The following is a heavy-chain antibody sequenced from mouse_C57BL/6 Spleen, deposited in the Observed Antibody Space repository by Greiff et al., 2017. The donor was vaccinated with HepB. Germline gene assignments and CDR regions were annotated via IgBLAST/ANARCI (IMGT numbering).Heavy chain of an antibody. V-gene: IGHV1-81*01. CDR3: ARIKTAQATAWFAY. D-gene: IGHD3-2*02. CDR2: IYPRSCNT. J-gene: IGHJ3*01. CDR1: GYPFTSYG. Sequence: VQLQQSGAELARPGSSVKLSCKASGYPFTSYGISWVKQRTGQGLEWIGGIYPRSCNTYYNDKFQGKATLTAHKSSSTAYMELRSLTSEDSAVYFCARIKTAQATAWFAYWGLGTLVTVSA.